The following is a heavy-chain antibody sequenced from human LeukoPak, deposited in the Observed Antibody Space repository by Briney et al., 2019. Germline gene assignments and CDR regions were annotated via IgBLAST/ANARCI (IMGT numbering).Heavy chain of an antibody. V-gene: IGHV4-38-2*01. CDR2: IYHSGST. D-gene: IGHD3-3*01. Sequence: PSETLSLTCAVSGYSISGGYYWGWIRQPPGKGLEWIGSIYHSGSTYYNPSLKSRVTISVDTSKNQFSLKLSSVTAADTAVYYCARLGQNDFWSGYYLDYRGQGTLVTVPS. J-gene: IGHJ4*02. CDR3: ARLGQNDFWSGYYLDY. CDR1: GYSISGGYY.